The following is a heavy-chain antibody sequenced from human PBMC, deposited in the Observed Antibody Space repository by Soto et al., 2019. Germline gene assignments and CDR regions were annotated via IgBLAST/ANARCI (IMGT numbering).Heavy chain of an antibody. CDR3: AKDLGKDGCCGKWFDP. CDR1: GGTFSNYA. CDR2: IIPIFGSA. V-gene: IGHV1-69*15. Sequence: QVQLVQSGAEVKKPGSSVKVSCKASGGTFSNYAITWVRQATGQGLEWLGRIIPIFGSANYAQKFQGRVTITADESTTTAYMEPSSLRSDDTAVYYCAKDLGKDGCCGKWFDPWGQRNLVTVSS. D-gene: IGHD2-15*01. J-gene: IGHJ5*02.